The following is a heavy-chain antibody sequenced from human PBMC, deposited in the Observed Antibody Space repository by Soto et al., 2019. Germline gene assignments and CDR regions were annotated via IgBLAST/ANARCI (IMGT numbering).Heavy chain of an antibody. D-gene: IGHD6-19*01. CDR3: AKDRDSVLKQLAFHPSLVAGRSYYFDY. J-gene: IGHJ4*02. CDR2: IIPIFGTA. Sequence: GASVKVSCKASGGTFSSYAISWVRQAPGQGLERMGGIIPIFGTANYAQKFQGRVTITADESTSTAYMELNSLRAEDTAVYYCAKDRDSVLKQLAFHPSLVAGRSYYFDYWGQGTLVTVSS. V-gene: IGHV1-69*13. CDR1: GGTFSSYA.